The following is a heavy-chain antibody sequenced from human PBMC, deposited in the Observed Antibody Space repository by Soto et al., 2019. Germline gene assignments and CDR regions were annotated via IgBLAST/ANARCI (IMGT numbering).Heavy chain of an antibody. CDR2: ISSSSSYI. V-gene: IGHV3-21*01. CDR3: ARDSLYYYSSGYYSAPEYFQH. J-gene: IGHJ1*01. Sequence: GGSLRLSCAASGFTFSSYSMNWVRQAPGKGLEWVSSISSSSSYIYYADSVKGRFTISRDNAKNSLYLQMNSLRAEDTAVYYCARDSLYYYSSGYYSAPEYFQHPAQGTLVPVSA. CDR1: GFTFSSYS. D-gene: IGHD3-22*01.